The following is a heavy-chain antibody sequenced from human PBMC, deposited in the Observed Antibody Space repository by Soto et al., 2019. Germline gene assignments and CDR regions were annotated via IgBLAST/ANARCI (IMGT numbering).Heavy chain of an antibody. CDR1: GGSISSSNW. V-gene: IGHV4-4*02. CDR2: IYHSGST. J-gene: IGHJ5*02. CDR3: AREVVAATQNWFDP. Sequence: PSETLSLTCAVSGGSISSSNWWSWVRQPPGKGLEWIGEIYHSGSTNYNPSLKSRVTISVDRSKNQFSLKLSSVTAADTAVYYCAREVVAATQNWFDPWGQGTLVTVSS. D-gene: IGHD2-15*01.